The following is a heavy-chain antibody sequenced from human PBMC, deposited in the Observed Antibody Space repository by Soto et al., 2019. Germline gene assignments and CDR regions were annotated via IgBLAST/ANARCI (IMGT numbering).Heavy chain of an antibody. D-gene: IGHD4-17*01. CDR1: GFTFSSYA. CDR3: ARDEGVTTVTTYYFDY. CDR2: ISYDGSNK. V-gene: IGHV3-30*04. J-gene: IGHJ4*02. Sequence: GESLKISCAASGFTFSSYAMHWVRQAPGKGLEWVAVISYDGSNKYYADSVKGRFTISRDNSKNTLYLQMNSLRAEDTAVYYCARDEGVTTVTTYYFDYWGQGTLVTVSS.